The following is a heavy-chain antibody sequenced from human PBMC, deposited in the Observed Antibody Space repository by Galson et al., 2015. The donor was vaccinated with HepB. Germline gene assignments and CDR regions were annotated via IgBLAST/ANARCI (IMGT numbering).Heavy chain of an antibody. V-gene: IGHV3-30*03. CDR2: ISYDGSNK. CDR3: ARDPSNWFDP. J-gene: IGHJ5*02. CDR1: GFTFSSYG. Sequence: SLRLSCAASGFTFSSYGMHWVRQAPGKGLEWVAVISYDGSNKYYADSVKGRFTISRDNAKNTLYLQMNSLGAEDTAVYYCARDPSNWFDPWGQGTLVTVSS.